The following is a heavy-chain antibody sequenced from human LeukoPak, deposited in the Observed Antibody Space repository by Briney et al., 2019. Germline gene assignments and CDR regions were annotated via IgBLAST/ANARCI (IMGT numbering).Heavy chain of an antibody. Sequence: PSETLSLTCIVSGGSISNYWSWIRQPPGKGLEWIGEINHSGSTNYNPSLKSRVTISVDTSKNQFSLKLSSVTAADTAVYYCARDGGGATFYFDYWGQGTLVTVSS. V-gene: IGHV4-34*01. D-gene: IGHD1-26*01. CDR1: GGSISNY. J-gene: IGHJ4*02. CDR2: INHSGST. CDR3: ARDGGGATFYFDY.